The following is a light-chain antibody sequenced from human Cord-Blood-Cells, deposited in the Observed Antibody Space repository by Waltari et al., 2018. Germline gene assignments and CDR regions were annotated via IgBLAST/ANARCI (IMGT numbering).Light chain of an antibody. Sequence: EIVLKQSPATLSLSPGERATLSCRASQSVSSYLAWYQQKPGQAPRLLIYDASNRATGIPARFSGSGSGIDFTLTISSLEPEDFAVYYCQQRSNWPPLTFGGGTKVEIK. J-gene: IGKJ4*01. CDR1: QSVSSY. CDR3: QQRSNWPPLT. CDR2: DAS. V-gene: IGKV3-11*01.